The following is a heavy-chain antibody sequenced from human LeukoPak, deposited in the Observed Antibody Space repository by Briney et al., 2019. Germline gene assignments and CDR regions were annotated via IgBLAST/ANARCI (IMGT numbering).Heavy chain of an antibody. V-gene: IGHV6-1*01. CDR2: TYYRSKWYN. D-gene: IGHD6-19*01. CDR1: GDSVSSNSAA. CDR3: ARDRSGLGAVAGTSYNWFDP. J-gene: IGHJ5*02. Sequence: SQTLSPTCAISGDSVSSNSAAWNWIRQSPSRGLEWLGRTYYRSKWYNDYAVSVKSRITINPDTSKNQFSLQLNSVTPEDTAVYYCARDRSGLGAVAGTSYNWFDPWGQGTLVTVSS.